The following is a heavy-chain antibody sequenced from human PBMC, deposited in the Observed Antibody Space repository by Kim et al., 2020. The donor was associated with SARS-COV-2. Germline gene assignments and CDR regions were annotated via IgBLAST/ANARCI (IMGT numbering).Heavy chain of an antibody. CDR1: GGSISSDCYY. CDR2: IYYSRST. CDR3: ARAVGNSGYETPLDAFDI. J-gene: IGHJ3*02. Sequence: SETLSLTCTVSGGSISSDCYYWSWIRQHPGKGLEWDGYIYYSRSTYYNPTLKSRITISVATSKNQFSLKLITVTAAATAVYYCARAVGNSGYETPLDAFDIWGQGTMVTVSS. V-gene: IGHV4-31*03. D-gene: IGHD5-12*01.